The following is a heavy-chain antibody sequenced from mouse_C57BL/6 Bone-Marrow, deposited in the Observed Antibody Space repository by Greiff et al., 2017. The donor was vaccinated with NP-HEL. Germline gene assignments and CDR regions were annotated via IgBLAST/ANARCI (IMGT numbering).Heavy chain of an antibody. CDR1: GFTFSDYG. Sequence: EVQGVESGGGLVKPGGSLKLSCAASGFTFSDYGMHWVRQAPEKGLEWVAYISSGSSTIYYADPVKGRFTISRDNAKNTLCLQMTSLRSEDTAMYYCARGWFFFAYWGQGTLVTVSA. V-gene: IGHV5-17*01. CDR2: ISSGSSTI. D-gene: IGHD1-1*02. CDR3: ARGWFFFAY. J-gene: IGHJ3*01.